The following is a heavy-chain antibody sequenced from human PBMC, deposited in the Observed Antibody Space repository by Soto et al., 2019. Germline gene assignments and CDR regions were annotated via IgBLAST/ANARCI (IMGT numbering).Heavy chain of an antibody. CDR2: IYYSGST. J-gene: IGHJ4*02. CDR3: AKEGQTGYSSSWFHY. V-gene: IGHV4-39*02. CDR1: GGSISSSSYY. D-gene: IGHD6-13*01. Sequence: SETLSLTCTVSGGSISSSSYYWGWIRQPPGKGLEWIGSIYYSGSTYYNPSLKSRVTISVDTSKNQFSLKLSSVTAADTAVYYCAKEGQTGYSSSWFHYWGQGTLVTVSS.